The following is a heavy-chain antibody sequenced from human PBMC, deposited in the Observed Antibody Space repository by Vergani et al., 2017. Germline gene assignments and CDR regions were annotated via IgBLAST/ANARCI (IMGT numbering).Heavy chain of an antibody. CDR3: ARGNPYVDFDS. D-gene: IGHD3-16*01. CDR1: GGSFNSGSYY. CDR2: IYYTGTT. Sequence: QVQLQESGPGLVKPSQTLSLTCTVSGGSFNSGSYYWGWIRQPPGKGLEWIGTIYYTGTTYYNEAHKSRLTISVDTSRNQISLKLTSVTATDTAIYFCARGNPYVDFDSWGQGTMITVSS. J-gene: IGHJ3*02. V-gene: IGHV4-39*07.